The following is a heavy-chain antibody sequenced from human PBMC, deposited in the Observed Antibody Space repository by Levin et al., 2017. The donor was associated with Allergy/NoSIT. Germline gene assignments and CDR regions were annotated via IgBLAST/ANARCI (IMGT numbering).Heavy chain of an antibody. CDR2: TYYRSKWYN. D-gene: IGHD1-1*01. CDR3: ARGLEGSKYYYYYYGMDV. V-gene: IGHV6-1*01. J-gene: IGHJ6*02. CDR1: GDSVSSNSAA. Sequence: SETLSLTCAISGDSVSSNSAAWNWIRQSPSRGLEWLGRTYYRSKWYNDYAVSVKSRITINPDTSKNQFSLQLNSVTPEDTAVYYCARGLEGSKYYYYYYGMDVWGQGTTVTVSS.